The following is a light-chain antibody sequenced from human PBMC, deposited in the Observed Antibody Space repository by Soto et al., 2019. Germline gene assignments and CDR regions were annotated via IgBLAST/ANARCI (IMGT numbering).Light chain of an antibody. V-gene: IGLV2-11*01. CDR3: CSYAGSYTSF. CDR1: SSDVGGYNY. Sequence: QSVLTQPRSVSGSPGQSVTISCTGTSSDVGGYNYVSWYQQHPGKAPKLMIYDVSKRPSGVPDRFSGSKSGNTASPTISGLQAEDEADYYCCSYAGSYTSFFGTGTKVTVL. J-gene: IGLJ1*01. CDR2: DVS.